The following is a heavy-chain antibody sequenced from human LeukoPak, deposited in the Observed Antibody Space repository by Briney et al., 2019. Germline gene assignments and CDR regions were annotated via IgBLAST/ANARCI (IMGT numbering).Heavy chain of an antibody. CDR1: GFTFSSYG. CDR2: IRYDGSNK. Sequence: GGSLRLSCAASGFTFSSYGMHWVRQAPGKGLEWVAYIRYDGSNKYYTDSVKGRFTISRDNSKNTLYLQMNSLRAEDTAVYYCAKGRGWEASYYYYYMDVWGKGTTVTISS. D-gene: IGHD1-26*01. CDR3: AKGRGWEASYYYYYMDV. J-gene: IGHJ6*03. V-gene: IGHV3-30*02.